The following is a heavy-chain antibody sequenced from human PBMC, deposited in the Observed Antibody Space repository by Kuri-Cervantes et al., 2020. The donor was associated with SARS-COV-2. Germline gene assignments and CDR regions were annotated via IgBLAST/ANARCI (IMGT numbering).Heavy chain of an antibody. CDR2: INTNTGNP. CDR3: ARSTPPRDDFWSGYFSAGGYYYYYMDV. J-gene: IGHJ6*03. D-gene: IGHD3-3*01. V-gene: IGHV7-4-1*02. CDR1: GYTFTSYD. Sequence: ASVKVSCKASGYTFTSYDINWVRQAPGQGLEWMGWINTNTGNPTYAQGFTGRFVFSLDTSVSTAYLQISSLKAEDTAVYYCARSTPPRDDFWSGYFSAGGYYYYYMDVWGKGTTVTASS.